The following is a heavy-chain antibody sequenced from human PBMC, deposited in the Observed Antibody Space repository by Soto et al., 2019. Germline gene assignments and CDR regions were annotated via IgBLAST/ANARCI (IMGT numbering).Heavy chain of an antibody. J-gene: IGHJ5*02. CDR3: ARDLVVLVAAIPDP. Sequence: GGSLRLSCATSGFTFSSVSMNWVRQAPGKGLEWVSSISATGAYIYYTDSVKGRFTISRDNAKNSLYLQMNSLRAEDTAVYYCARDLVVLVAAIPDPWGQGTLVTVSS. D-gene: IGHD2-15*01. CDR2: ISATGAYI. CDR1: GFTFSSVS. V-gene: IGHV3-21*01.